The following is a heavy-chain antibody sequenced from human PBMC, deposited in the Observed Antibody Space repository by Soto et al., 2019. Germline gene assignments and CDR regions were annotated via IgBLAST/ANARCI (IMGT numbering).Heavy chain of an antibody. Sequence: QVQLVQSGAEVKKPGSSVKVSCKASGGTFSSYATSWVRQAPGQGLEWKGGIIPIFGTANYAQKFQGRVTITADKSTSTAYMELSSLRSEDTAVYYCARDLDSGSYYVAFDIWGQGTMVTVSS. CDR1: GGTFSSYA. CDR3: ARDLDSGSYYVAFDI. D-gene: IGHD1-26*01. CDR2: IIPIFGTA. J-gene: IGHJ3*02. V-gene: IGHV1-69*06.